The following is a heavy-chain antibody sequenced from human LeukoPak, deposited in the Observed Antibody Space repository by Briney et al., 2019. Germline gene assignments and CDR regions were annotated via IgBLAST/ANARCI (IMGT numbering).Heavy chain of an antibody. CDR3: ASEAYCSGGRCSVQRVAS. CDR2: IDSKDSDT. Sequence: ASVNVSGKASGYTFTAYYMHWLRRAPGQGLEWRGWIDSKDSDTNYAQTLQSSLTITRDTSLRIDYMELRRLISDATAVYYCASEAYCSGGRCSVQRVASWGQGTPVTVSS. D-gene: IGHD2-15*01. V-gene: IGHV1-2*02. J-gene: IGHJ4*02. CDR1: GYTFTAYY.